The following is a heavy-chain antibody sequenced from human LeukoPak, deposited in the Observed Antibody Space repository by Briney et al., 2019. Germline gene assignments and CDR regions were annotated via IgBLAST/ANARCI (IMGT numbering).Heavy chain of an antibody. Sequence: GASVKVSCKASGYTFTSYYMHWVRQAPGQGLEWMGRIIPILGIANYAQKFQGRVTITADKSTSTAYMELSSLRSEDTAVYYCARAIVVVVAAEYWFDPWGQGTLVTVSS. CDR3: ARAIVVVVAAEYWFDP. J-gene: IGHJ5*02. D-gene: IGHD2-15*01. CDR1: GYTFTSYY. V-gene: IGHV1-69*02. CDR2: IIPILGIA.